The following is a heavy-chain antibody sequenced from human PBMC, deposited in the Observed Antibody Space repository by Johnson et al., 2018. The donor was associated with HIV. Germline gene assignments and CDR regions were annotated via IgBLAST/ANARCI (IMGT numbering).Heavy chain of an antibody. Sequence: LVESGGGLMQPGGSLRLSCVASGFTVSSNYMSWVRQAPGKGLEWVSGINWNGASTGYADSVKGRFTISRDNAENSLFLQMNSLRAEDTAVYYCARGGFTMIVVAYWGQGTMVTVSS. CDR2: INWNGAST. D-gene: IGHD3-22*01. CDR1: GFTVSSNY. V-gene: IGHV3-53*01. J-gene: IGHJ3*01. CDR3: ARGGFTMIVVAY.